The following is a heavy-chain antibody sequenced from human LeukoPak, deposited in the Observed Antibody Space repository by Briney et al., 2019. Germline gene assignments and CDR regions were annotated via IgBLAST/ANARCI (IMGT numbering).Heavy chain of an antibody. V-gene: IGHV3-7*01. D-gene: IGHD3-10*01. CDR2: VKKDASEK. J-gene: IGHJ5*02. CDR1: GFTFSNNW. Sequence: PGGSLRLSCAASGFTFSNNWMTWVRQAPGKGLEWVASVKKDASEKYYVDSVKGRFTISRDNAKNSLYLQMNSLRVEDTAVYYCARDMVRGLSNWFDPWGQGTLVTVSS. CDR3: ARDMVRGLSNWFDP.